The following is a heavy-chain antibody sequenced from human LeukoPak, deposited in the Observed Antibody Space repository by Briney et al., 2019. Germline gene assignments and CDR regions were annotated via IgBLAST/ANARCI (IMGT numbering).Heavy chain of an antibody. V-gene: IGHV4-31*03. CDR1: GGSISSGGYY. D-gene: IGHD2-2*01. Sequence: KSSETLSLTCTVSGGSISSGGYYWSWIRQHPGKGLEWIGYIYYSGSTYYNPSLKSRVTISVDTSKNQFSLKLSSVTAADTAVYYCARAVPVPAAIGGWFDPWGQGTLVTVSS. CDR3: ARAVPVPAAIGGWFDP. CDR2: IYYSGST. J-gene: IGHJ5*02.